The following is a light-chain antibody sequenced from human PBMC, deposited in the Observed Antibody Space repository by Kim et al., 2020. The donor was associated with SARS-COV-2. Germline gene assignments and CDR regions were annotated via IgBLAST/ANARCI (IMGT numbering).Light chain of an antibody. CDR1: QDISSN. Sequence: SPGERATLSCRASQDISSNLAWYQQKPGQAPRLLIYEASTRAGGVPARLSGSGSGTEFTLTISSLQSEDFAVYYCQQYNDGPPWTFGQGTKVDIK. J-gene: IGKJ1*01. V-gene: IGKV3-15*01. CDR3: QQYNDGPPWT. CDR2: EAS.